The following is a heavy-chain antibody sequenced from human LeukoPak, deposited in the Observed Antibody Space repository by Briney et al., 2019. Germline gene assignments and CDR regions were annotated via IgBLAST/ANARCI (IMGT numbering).Heavy chain of an antibody. J-gene: IGHJ4*02. D-gene: IGHD3-10*01. V-gene: IGHV3-23*01. CDR3: AKSPSPYYYGSGSYLVY. Sequence: PGGSLRLSCAASGFTFSSYGMSWVRQAPGKGLEWVSAISGSGGSTYYADSVKGRFTISRDNSKNTLYLQMNSLRAEDTAVYYCAKSPSPYYYGSGSYLVYWGQGTLVTVSS. CDR1: GFTFSSYG. CDR2: ISGSGGST.